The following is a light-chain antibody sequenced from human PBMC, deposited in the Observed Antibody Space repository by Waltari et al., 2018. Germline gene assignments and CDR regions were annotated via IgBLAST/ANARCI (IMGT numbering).Light chain of an antibody. V-gene: IGLV2-14*03. CDR2: DVS. CDR3: SSYTSSSTLV. J-gene: IGLJ3*02. Sequence: QSALTQPASVSGSPGQSITISCTGTSSDVGGYNFVPWYQQHPGKAPKLMIYDVSNRPSGVSNRFSGSKSGNTASLTISGLQAEDEADYHCSSYTSSSTLVFGGGTKLTVL. CDR1: SSDVGGYNF.